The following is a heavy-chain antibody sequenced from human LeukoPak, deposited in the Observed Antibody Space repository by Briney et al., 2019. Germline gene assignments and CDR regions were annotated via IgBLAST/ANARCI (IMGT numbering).Heavy chain of an antibody. CDR2: ISWNSGII. Sequence: GGSLRLSCAASGFTFDDSAMHWVRQVPGKGLEWVSGISWNSGIIDYADSVRGRFSISRDNAKNSLYLQMNNLRPDDTAFYYCAKAPPYYSDSSGYFQHWGQGTLVTVSS. J-gene: IGHJ1*01. D-gene: IGHD3-22*01. CDR3: AKAPPYYSDSSGYFQH. V-gene: IGHV3-9*01. CDR1: GFTFDDSA.